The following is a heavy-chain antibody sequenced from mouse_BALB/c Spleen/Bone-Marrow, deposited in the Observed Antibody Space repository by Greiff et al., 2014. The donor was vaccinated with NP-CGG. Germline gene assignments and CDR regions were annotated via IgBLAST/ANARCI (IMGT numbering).Heavy chain of an antibody. CDR2: IDPANGNT. D-gene: IGHD2-14*01. CDR1: GFNIKDTY. J-gene: IGHJ4*01. Sequence: VQLQQPGAELVKPGASVKLSCTASGFNIKDTYIHWVKQRPEQGLEWIGRIDPANGNTKYDPKFQDKATITTDTSSNTAYLQLSSLTSEDTAVYYCAQGYDWAMDYWGQGTSVTVSS. V-gene: IGHV14-3*02. CDR3: AQGYDWAMDY.